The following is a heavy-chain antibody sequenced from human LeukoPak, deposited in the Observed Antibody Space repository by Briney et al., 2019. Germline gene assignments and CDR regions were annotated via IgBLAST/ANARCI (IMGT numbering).Heavy chain of an antibody. V-gene: IGHV3-30*02. Sequence: PGGSLRLSCAASGFTFSSYGMHWVRQAPGKGLEWVAFIRYDGSNKYYADSVKGRFTISRDNSKNTLYLQVNSLRAEDTAVYYCAKDTVGYCSSTSCSGFDYWGQGTLVTVSS. CDR1: GFTFSSYG. J-gene: IGHJ4*02. CDR2: IRYDGSNK. D-gene: IGHD2-2*01. CDR3: AKDTVGYCSSTSCSGFDY.